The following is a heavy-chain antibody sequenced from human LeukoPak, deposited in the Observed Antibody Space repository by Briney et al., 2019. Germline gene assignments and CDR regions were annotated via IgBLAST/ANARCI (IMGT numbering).Heavy chain of an antibody. Sequence: GGSLRLSCAASGLSVSNYYMNWVRLAPGKGLEWVSVIFDGDTTYYADSVKGRFTISRDNSKNTVYPQMNSLRTEDTAVYHCAGDWNGDYCFEHWGQGILVTVSS. V-gene: IGHV3-66*02. J-gene: IGHJ4*02. CDR3: AGDWNGDYCFEH. CDR2: IFDGDTT. CDR1: GLSVSNYY. D-gene: IGHD1-1*01.